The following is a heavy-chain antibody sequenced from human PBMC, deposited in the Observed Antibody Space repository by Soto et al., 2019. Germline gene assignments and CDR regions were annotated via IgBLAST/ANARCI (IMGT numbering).Heavy chain of an antibody. J-gene: IGHJ4*02. CDR2: ISTRDGTT. Sequence: ASVKVSCKASGYTFISYAMYWVRQAPGQGLEWMGIISTRDGTTTYALNFQDRVTMTRDTSTSTVYMDLNNVTSEDTAVYYCARGGGNLDYWGQGTLVTVSS. V-gene: IGHV1-46*01. CDR1: GYTFISYA. CDR3: ARGGGNLDY.